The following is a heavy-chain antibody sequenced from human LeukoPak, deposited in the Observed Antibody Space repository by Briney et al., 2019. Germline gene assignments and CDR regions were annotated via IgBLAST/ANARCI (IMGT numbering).Heavy chain of an antibody. D-gene: IGHD4-17*01. CDR3: AKAPHNYGDYVGGMDV. V-gene: IGHV3-23*01. CDR1: GFTFSSYG. CDR2: ISGSGGST. Sequence: PGRSLRLSCAASGFTFSSYGMHWVRQAPGKGLEWVSAISGSGGSTYYADSVKGRFTISRDNSKNTLYLQMNSLRAEDTAVYYCAKAPHNYGDYVGGMDVWGQGTTVTVSS. J-gene: IGHJ6*02.